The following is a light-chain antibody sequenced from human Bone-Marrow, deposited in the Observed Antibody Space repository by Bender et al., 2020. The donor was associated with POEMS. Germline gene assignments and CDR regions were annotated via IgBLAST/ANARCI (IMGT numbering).Light chain of an antibody. V-gene: IGLV1-44*01. CDR3: AVWDDNLSGVV. CDR1: SSNIGDNS. J-gene: IGLJ3*02. Sequence: QSVLTQPPSASGTPGQRVTISCSGSSSNIGDNSVNWYQQLPGTAPKLLIYNNNQRPSGVPDRFSGSKSGTSASLAISGLQSEDESDYYCAVWDDNLSGVVFGGGTKLTVL. CDR2: NNN.